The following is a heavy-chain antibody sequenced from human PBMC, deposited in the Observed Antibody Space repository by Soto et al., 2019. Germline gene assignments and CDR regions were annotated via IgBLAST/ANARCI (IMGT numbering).Heavy chain of an antibody. D-gene: IGHD6-6*01. V-gene: IGHV3-21*01. Sequence: EVLLVESGGGLVKPGGSLRLSCAASGFTFSAYTMNWVRQAPGKGLEWVSSISSSSTYTYSADSVKGRFTISRDNAKNSLYLQMNSLRAEDTAVYYCASLVSIDYWGQGTLVTVSS. CDR2: ISSSSTYT. CDR3: ASLVSIDY. J-gene: IGHJ4*02. CDR1: GFTFSAYT.